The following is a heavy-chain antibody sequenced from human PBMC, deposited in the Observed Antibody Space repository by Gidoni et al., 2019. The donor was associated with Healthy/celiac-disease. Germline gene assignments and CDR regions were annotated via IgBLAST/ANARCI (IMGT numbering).Heavy chain of an antibody. CDR2: IKQDGSEK. J-gene: IGHJ5*02. D-gene: IGHD1-26*01. CDR3: ARVLSFGALLNWFDP. V-gene: IGHV3-7*03. CDR1: GFTFSSYW. Sequence: EVQLVESGGGLVQPGGSLRLSCAASGFTFSSYWMSWVRQAPGKGLEWVANIKQDGSEKYYVDSVKGRFTISRDNAKNSLYLQMNSLRAEDTAVYYCARVLSFGALLNWFDPWGQGTLVTVSS.